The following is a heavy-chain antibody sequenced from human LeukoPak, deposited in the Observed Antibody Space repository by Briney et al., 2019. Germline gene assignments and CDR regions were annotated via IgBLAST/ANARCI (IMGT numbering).Heavy chain of an antibody. CDR1: GFTLSSYS. CDR2: ISSSSSYI. J-gene: IGHJ6*02. V-gene: IGHV3-21*01. Sequence: GGSLRLSCAASGFTLSSYSMNWVRQAPGKGLEWVSSISSSSSYIYYADSVKGRFTISRDNAKNSLYLQMNSLRAEDTAVYYCARFGSGMDIPVYGMDVWGQGTTVTVSS. CDR3: ARFGSGMDIPVYGMDV. D-gene: IGHD3-10*01.